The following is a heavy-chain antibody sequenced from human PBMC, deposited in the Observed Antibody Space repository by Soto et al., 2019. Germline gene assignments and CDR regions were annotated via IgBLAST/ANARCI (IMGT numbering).Heavy chain of an antibody. D-gene: IGHD3-22*01. CDR2: ISSSRSYI. CDR3: ASHPRDSSGYWYYVDY. Sequence: EVQLVESGGGLAKPGGSLRLSCAASGVTFSSYSMNWVRQAPGKGLEWVSSISSSRSYIYYADSVKARFTISRDNAKNSLYLQMNRLRAEDTAVYYCASHPRDSSGYWYYVDYWGQGTLVNVSS. CDR1: GVTFSSYS. J-gene: IGHJ4*02. V-gene: IGHV3-21*01.